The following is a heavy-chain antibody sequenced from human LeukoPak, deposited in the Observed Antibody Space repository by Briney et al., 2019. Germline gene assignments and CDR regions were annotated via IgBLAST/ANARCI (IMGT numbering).Heavy chain of an antibody. Sequence: GGSLRLSCAASGFTFSNYAMSWVRQAPGKGLEWVSGVSDSGGSTFNADSVKGRFTVSRDNSKNTLFLQMYSLRAEDTAVYYCAKGSYSFWTGPFDYRGQGRLVIVSS. CDR3: AKGSYSFWTGPFDY. CDR1: GFTFSNYA. D-gene: IGHD3/OR15-3a*01. J-gene: IGHJ4*02. CDR2: VSDSGGST. V-gene: IGHV3-23*01.